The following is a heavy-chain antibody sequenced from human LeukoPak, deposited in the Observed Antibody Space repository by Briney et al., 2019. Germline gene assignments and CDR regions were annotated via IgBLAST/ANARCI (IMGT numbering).Heavy chain of an antibody. V-gene: IGHV4-34*01. Sequence: SETLSLTCAVYGGSFSGYYWSWIRQPPGKGLEWIGEINHSGSTNYNPSLKSRVTISVDTSKNQFSLKLSSVTAADTAVYYCARGRGVNYYYYYYMDVWGKGTTVIVSS. CDR1: GGSFSGYY. D-gene: IGHD3-10*01. CDR2: INHSGST. CDR3: ARGRGVNYYYYYYMDV. J-gene: IGHJ6*03.